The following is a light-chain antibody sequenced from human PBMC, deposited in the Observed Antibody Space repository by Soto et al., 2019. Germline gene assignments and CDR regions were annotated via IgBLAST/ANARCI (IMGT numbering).Light chain of an antibody. CDR2: DAS. V-gene: IGKV3-15*01. CDR1: QSVNSN. CDR3: QQSNFWPPLT. J-gene: IGKJ4*01. Sequence: EIVMTQSPATLSVSPGERATLSCRASQSVNSNLAWYRQKPGQAPRLLISDASTRATGVPARFSGSGSGTDFTLTIRSLQSEDSGIHYCQQSNFWPPLTFGGGTKVEIK.